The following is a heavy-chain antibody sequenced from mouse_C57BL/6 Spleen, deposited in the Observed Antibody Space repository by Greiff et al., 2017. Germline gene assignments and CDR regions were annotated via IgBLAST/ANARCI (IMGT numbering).Heavy chain of an antibody. D-gene: IGHD1-1*01. CDR3: ARGRKSNPGYFDY. Sequence: EVQRVESGGGLVKPGGSLKLSCAASGFTFSDYGMHWVRQAPEKGLEWVAYISSGSSTIYYADTVKGRFTISRDNAKNTLFRQMTSLRSEDTAMYYCARGRKSNPGYFDYWGQGTTLTVSS. J-gene: IGHJ2*01. V-gene: IGHV5-17*01. CDR2: ISSGSSTI. CDR1: GFTFSDYG.